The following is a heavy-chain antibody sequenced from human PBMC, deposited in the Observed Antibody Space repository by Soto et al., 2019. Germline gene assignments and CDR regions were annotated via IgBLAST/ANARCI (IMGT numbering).Heavy chain of an antibody. CDR2: MNPNSGNT. V-gene: IGHV1-8*01. J-gene: IGHJ5*02. CDR3: ARVQYYYDSSGYYSWFDP. D-gene: IGHD3-22*01. Sequence: ASVKVSCKASGYTFTSYDINWVRQATGQGLEWMGWMNPNSGNTGYARKFQGRVTMTRNTSISTAYMELSSLRSEDTAVYYCARVQYYYDSSGYYSWFDPWGQGTLVTSPQ. CDR1: GYTFTSYD.